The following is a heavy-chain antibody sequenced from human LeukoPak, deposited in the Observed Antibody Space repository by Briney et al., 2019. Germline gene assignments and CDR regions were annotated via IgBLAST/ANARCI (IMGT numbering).Heavy chain of an antibody. Sequence: SVKVSCKASGGTFSSYAISWVRQAPGQGLEWMGGIIPIFGTANYAQKFQGRVTITADESTSTAYMELSSLRSEDTAVHYCATHLGYCSSTSCFSENWFDPWGQGTLVTVSS. CDR1: GGTFSSYA. D-gene: IGHD2-2*01. J-gene: IGHJ5*02. V-gene: IGHV1-69*13. CDR3: ATHLGYCSSTSCFSENWFDP. CDR2: IIPIFGTA.